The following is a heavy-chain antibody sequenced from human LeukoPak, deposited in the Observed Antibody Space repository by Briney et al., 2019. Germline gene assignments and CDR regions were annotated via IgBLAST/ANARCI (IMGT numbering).Heavy chain of an antibody. Sequence: GGSLRLSCAASGFTFSSYAMSWVRQAPGKGLEWVSAISGSGGSTYYADSVKGRFTISRDNSKNTLYLQMNSLRAEVTAVYYCAKDLHYCSGGSCYSEGYFDYWGQGTLVTVSP. D-gene: IGHD2-15*01. CDR3: AKDLHYCSGGSCYSEGYFDY. V-gene: IGHV3-23*01. CDR2: ISGSGGST. CDR1: GFTFSSYA. J-gene: IGHJ4*02.